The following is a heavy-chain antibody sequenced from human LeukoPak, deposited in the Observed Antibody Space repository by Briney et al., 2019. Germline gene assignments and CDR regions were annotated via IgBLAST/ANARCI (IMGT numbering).Heavy chain of an antibody. Sequence: SGESLRLSCAASGFPFSTYWMSWVRQAPGKGLEWVAIISKDGSTKYYGDSVRGRFTISRDNSKNTVYLQMNSLRADDTAVYYCARDRDLGVVTPWCDYWGQGILVTVSS. CDR2: ISKDGSTK. CDR3: ARDRDLGVVTPWCDY. J-gene: IGHJ4*02. V-gene: IGHV3-30*03. CDR1: GFPFSTYW. D-gene: IGHD3-3*01.